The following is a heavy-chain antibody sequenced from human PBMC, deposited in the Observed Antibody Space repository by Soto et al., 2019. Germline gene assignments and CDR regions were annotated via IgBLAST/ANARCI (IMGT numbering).Heavy chain of an antibody. CDR3: ATTLYGSGTYYSSYPPLY. CDR2: IYYSGST. J-gene: IGHJ4*02. CDR1: GGSIDTYY. D-gene: IGHD3-10*01. V-gene: IGHV4-59*01. Sequence: SETPSLTCTVSGGSIDTYYWSWIRQPPGKGLEWIGYIYYSGSTNYNPSLKSRVTISVDTSKNQFFLKLNSVTAADTAVYYCATTLYGSGTYYSSYPPLYWGLGTLVTVSS.